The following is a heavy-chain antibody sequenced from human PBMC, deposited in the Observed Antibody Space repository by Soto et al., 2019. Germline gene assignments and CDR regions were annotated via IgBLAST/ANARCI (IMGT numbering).Heavy chain of an antibody. Sequence: QAQLVQSGAEVKKPGASVKVSCKASGYIFSTYGITWVRQAPGQGLEWMGWISGYNGNTDDGQKLQGRVSMTIETSTITAYMELRSLRADDTAVYYCARAERHSTSWYAMDVWGQGTTVIVSS. CDR2: ISGYNGNT. CDR1: GYIFSTYG. D-gene: IGHD2-2*01. CDR3: ARAERHSTSWYAMDV. V-gene: IGHV1-18*01. J-gene: IGHJ6*02.